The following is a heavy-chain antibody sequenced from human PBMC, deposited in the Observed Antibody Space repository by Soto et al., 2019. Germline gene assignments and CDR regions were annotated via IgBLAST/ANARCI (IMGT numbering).Heavy chain of an antibody. CDR3: ATHGSGTYYNPMYNWFDP. V-gene: IGHV2-5*02. Sequence: QITLKESGPALAKPTQTLTLTCTFSGFSLSTSGVGVGWIRQPPGKALEWLALIYFDDDKRYSPSLQSRLTITTDNSKNQVVLTMTNMDPVDTATYYCATHGSGTYYNPMYNWFDPWGQGTLVSVSS. CDR2: IYFDDDK. J-gene: IGHJ5*02. CDR1: GFSLSTSGVG. D-gene: IGHD3-10*01.